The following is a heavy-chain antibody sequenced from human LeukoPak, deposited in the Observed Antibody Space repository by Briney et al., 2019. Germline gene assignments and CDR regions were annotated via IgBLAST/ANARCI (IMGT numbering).Heavy chain of an antibody. D-gene: IGHD3-10*01. CDR1: GGSISSSHYY. CDR2: IYYSGTT. V-gene: IGHV4-39*01. Sequence: SETLSLTCTVSGGSISSSHYYWGWIRQTPGKGLEWIGTIYYSGTTYYNPSLESRATISEDTSKNQFSLTLRSVTAADTAVYYCARQISDYYYYYIDLGQRDYGHRLL. J-gene: IGHJ6*03. CDR3: ARQISDYYYYYID.